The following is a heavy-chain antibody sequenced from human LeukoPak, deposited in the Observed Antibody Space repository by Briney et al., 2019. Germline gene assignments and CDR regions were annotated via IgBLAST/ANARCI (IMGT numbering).Heavy chain of an antibody. D-gene: IGHD3-3*01. CDR1: GGSFSGYY. Sequence: PSETLSLTCAVYGGSFSGYYWSWIRQPPGKGLEWIGYIYHSGSTYYNPSLKSRVTISVDRSKNQFSLKLSSVTAADTAVYYCARVKYDFWSGYLDAFDIWGQGTMVTVSS. CDR2: IYHSGST. CDR3: ARVKYDFWSGYLDAFDI. V-gene: IGHV4-30-2*01. J-gene: IGHJ3*02.